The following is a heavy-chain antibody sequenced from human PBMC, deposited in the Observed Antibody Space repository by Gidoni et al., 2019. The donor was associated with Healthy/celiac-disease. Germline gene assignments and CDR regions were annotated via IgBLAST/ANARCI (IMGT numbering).Heavy chain of an antibody. D-gene: IGHD3-22*01. Sequence: EVQLVESGGGLVKPGGSLRLSCAASGFTFSNAWMNWVRQAPGKGLEWVGRIKSKTDGGTTDYAAPVKGRFTISRDDSKNTLYLQMNSLKTEDTAVYYCTTSYYYDSSVPGFDYWGQGTLVTVSS. CDR2: IKSKTDGGTT. CDR1: GFTFSNAW. CDR3: TTSYYYDSSVPGFDY. J-gene: IGHJ4*02. V-gene: IGHV3-15*07.